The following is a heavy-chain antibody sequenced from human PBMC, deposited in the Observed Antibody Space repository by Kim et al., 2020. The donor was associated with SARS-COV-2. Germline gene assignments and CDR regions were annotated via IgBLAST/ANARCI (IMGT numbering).Heavy chain of an antibody. CDR1: GFTFSNYA. Sequence: GGSLRLSCAASGFTFSNYAMSWVRQAPGKGLEWVSAISGSGGSTYYADSVKGRLTISRDNSKNTLYMQMNSLRAEDTAVYYCARVSTDEWALGATHYWGQGTLVTVSS. V-gene: IGHV3-23*01. CDR3: ARVSTDEWALGATHY. J-gene: IGHJ4*02. CDR2: ISGSGGST. D-gene: IGHD2-2*01.